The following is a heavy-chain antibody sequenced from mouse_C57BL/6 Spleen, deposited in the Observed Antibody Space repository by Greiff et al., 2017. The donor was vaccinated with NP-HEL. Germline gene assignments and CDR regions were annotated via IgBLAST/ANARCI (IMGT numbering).Heavy chain of an antibody. D-gene: IGHD2-4*01. Sequence: EVKLVESGGGLVKPGGSLKLSCAASGFTFSDYGMHWVRQAPEKGLEWVAYISSGSSTIYYADTVKGRFTISRDNAKNILFLQMTSLRSEDTAMYYCARGGSTMITRAMDYWGQGTSVTVSS. CDR1: GFTFSDYG. CDR3: ARGGSTMITRAMDY. J-gene: IGHJ4*01. V-gene: IGHV5-17*01. CDR2: ISSGSSTI.